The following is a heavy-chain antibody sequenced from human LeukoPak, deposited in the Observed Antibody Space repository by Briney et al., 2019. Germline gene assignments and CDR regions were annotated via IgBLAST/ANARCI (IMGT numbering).Heavy chain of an antibody. V-gene: IGHV1-69*05. J-gene: IGHJ2*01. D-gene: IGHD2-21*01. Sequence: SVKVSCKASGGTFSSYAISWVRQAPGQGLEWMGRIIPIFGTANYAQKFQGRVTITTDESTSTAYMELNSLRAEDTAVYYCARVRSHIVVRLGYFDLWGRGTLVTVSS. CDR2: IIPIFGTA. CDR3: ARVRSHIVVRLGYFDL. CDR1: GGTFSSYA.